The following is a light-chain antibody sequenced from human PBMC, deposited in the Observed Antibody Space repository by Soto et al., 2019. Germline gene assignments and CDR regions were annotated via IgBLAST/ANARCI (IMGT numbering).Light chain of an antibody. V-gene: IGKV1-9*01. CDR2: AAS. Sequence: IQLTQSPSSLSASVGDRVTITCRASQGISSYLAWYQQKPGKAPKLLIYAASTSQSGVTSRFSGSGSVTDFTLTVSSLQPGEFATYYCQQLNSYPRTFGQGTKVEIK. CDR3: QQLNSYPRT. J-gene: IGKJ1*01. CDR1: QGISSY.